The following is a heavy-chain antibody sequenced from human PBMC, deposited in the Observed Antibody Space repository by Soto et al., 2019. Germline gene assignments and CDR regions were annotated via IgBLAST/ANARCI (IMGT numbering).Heavy chain of an antibody. V-gene: IGHV2-5*02. CDR3: AHRPRVRGIQARITMVRGAVRAYDY. CDR2: IYWDDDK. Sequence: SGPTLVNPTQTLTLTCTFSGFSLSTSGVGVGWIRQPPGKALEWLALIYWDDDKRYSPSLKSRLTITKDTSKNQVVLTMTNMDPVDTATYYCAHRPRVRGIQARITMVRGAVRAYDYWGQGTLVTVSS. CDR1: GFSLSTSGVG. D-gene: IGHD3-10*01. J-gene: IGHJ4*02.